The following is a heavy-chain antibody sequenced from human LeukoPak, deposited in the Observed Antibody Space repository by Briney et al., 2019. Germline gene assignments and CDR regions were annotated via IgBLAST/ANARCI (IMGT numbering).Heavy chain of an antibody. CDR3: ARGRPGIAVAGTRYYFDY. V-gene: IGHV4-34*01. CDR2: INHSGST. J-gene: IGHJ4*02. CDR1: GGSFSGYY. Sequence: PSETLSLTCAVYGGSFSGYYWSWIRQPPGKGLEWLGEINHSGSTNYNPSLKSRVTISVDTSKNQFSLKLSSVTAADTAVYYCARGRPGIAVAGTRYYFDYWGQGTLVAVSS. D-gene: IGHD6-19*01.